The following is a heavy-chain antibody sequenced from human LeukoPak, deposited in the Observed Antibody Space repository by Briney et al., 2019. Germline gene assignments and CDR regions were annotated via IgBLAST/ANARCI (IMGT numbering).Heavy chain of an antibody. CDR1: GFSLSTSGMC. D-gene: IGHD2-8*01. Sequence: SGPALVKPTQTLTLTCTFSGFSLSTSGMCVTWIRQPPGKALEWLARIDWDDDKYYSTSLKTRLTISKDTSKNQVVLTMTNMDPVDTATYYCARIRYNGSPYGMDVWGQGTTVTVSS. CDR3: ARIRYNGSPYGMDV. CDR2: IDWDDDK. V-gene: IGHV2-70*11. J-gene: IGHJ6*02.